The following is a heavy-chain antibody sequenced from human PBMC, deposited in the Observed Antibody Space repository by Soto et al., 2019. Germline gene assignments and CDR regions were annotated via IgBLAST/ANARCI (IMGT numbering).Heavy chain of an antibody. CDR1: GYTFTGYY. CDR2: INPNSGGA. Sequence: SSVKVSCKASGYTFTGYYMRWVRQAPGQGLAWMGWINPNSGGANYAQKFQGRVTMTRDTSISTAYMELSRLRSDDTAVYYCAAAMDNQGYWGQGTLVTVSS. D-gene: IGHD2-2*01. CDR3: AAAMDNQGY. V-gene: IGHV1-2*02. J-gene: IGHJ4*02.